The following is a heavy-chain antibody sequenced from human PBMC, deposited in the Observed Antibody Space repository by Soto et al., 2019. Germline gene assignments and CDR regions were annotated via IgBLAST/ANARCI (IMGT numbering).Heavy chain of an antibody. D-gene: IGHD2-2*01. CDR3: AHSIVLVPAYIYNWFDP. Sequence: QITLKESGPTLVKPTQTLTLTCTFSGFSLSTSGVGVGWIRQPPGKALEWLALIYWDDDKRYSPSLKSRLTITKDTAKNQVVLTMTNMDPVDTATYYCAHSIVLVPAYIYNWFDPWGQGTLVTVSS. J-gene: IGHJ5*02. V-gene: IGHV2-5*02. CDR1: GFSLSTSGVG. CDR2: IYWDDDK.